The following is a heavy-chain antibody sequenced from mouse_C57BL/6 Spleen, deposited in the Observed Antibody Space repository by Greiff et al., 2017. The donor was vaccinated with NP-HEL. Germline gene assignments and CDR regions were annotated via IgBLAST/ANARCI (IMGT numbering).Heavy chain of an antibody. CDR2: IRSKSSNYAT. D-gene: IGHD1-1*01. CDR1: GFTFNTYA. CDR3: VRDGGNYYGSFYAMDY. J-gene: IGHJ4*01. Sequence: EVQRVESGGGLVQPKGSLKLSCAASGFTFNTYAMHWVRQAPGKGLEWVARIRSKSSNYATYYADSVKDRFTISRDDSQSMLYLQMNNLKTEDTAMYYCVRDGGNYYGSFYAMDYWGQGTSVTVSS. V-gene: IGHV10-3*01.